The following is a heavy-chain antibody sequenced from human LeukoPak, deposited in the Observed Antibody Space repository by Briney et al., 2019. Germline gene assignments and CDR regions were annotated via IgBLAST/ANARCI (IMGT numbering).Heavy chain of an antibody. J-gene: IGHJ4*03. CDR3: ARGPTISETGYFDY. Sequence: PSETLSLTCAVYGGSFSRYYWSWIRQSPEKGLEWIAEIDHRGDTNYNPSVKSRVTISVDTSKNQFSLKVTSLTAADTAVYYCARGPTISETGYFDYWGQGTPVTVSS. CDR2: IDHRGDT. CDR1: GGSFSRYY. D-gene: IGHD1-1*01. V-gene: IGHV4-34*01.